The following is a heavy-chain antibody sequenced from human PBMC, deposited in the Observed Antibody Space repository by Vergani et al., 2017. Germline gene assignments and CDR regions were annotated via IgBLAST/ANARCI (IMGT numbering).Heavy chain of an antibody. V-gene: IGHV1-69*01. D-gene: IGHD3-3*01. CDR1: GGTFSSYA. J-gene: IGHJ6*02. CDR3: ASRDITIFGVVIIRGYYYYGMDV. Sequence: QVQLVQSGAEVKKSGSSVKVFCKASGGTFSSYAISWVRQAPGQGLEWMGGIIPIFGTANYAQKFQGRVTITADESTSTAYMELSSLRSEDTAVYYCASRDITIFGVVIIRGYYYYGMDVWGQGTTVTVSS. CDR2: IIPIFGTA.